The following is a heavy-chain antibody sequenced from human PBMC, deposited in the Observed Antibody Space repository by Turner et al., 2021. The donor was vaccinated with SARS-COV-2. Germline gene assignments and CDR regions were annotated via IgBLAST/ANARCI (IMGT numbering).Heavy chain of an antibody. D-gene: IGHD3-22*01. V-gene: IGHV3-33*01. Sequence: QVQLVESGGGVVQPGRSLSLSCAASGFTFSSYGMNWVRQAPGKGLEWVAVIWYDGSNKYYADSVKGRFTISRDNSKNTLYLQMNSLRAEDTAVYYCARDGSGYYDSSGYFDHWGQGTLVTVSS. CDR2: IWYDGSNK. CDR3: ARDGSGYYDSSGYFDH. CDR1: GFTFSSYG. J-gene: IGHJ4*02.